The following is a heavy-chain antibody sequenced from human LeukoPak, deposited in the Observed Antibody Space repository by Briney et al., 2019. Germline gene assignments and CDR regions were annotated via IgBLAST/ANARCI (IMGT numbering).Heavy chain of an antibody. CDR3: ASLVIADSGAFDI. Sequence: SETLSLTCTVSGGSISSYYWSWIRQPPGKGPEWIGYIYYSGSTNYNPSLKSRVTISVDTSKNQFSLKLSSVTAADTAVYYCASLVIADSGAFDIWGQGTMVTVSS. CDR1: GGSISSYY. V-gene: IGHV4-59*08. J-gene: IGHJ3*02. D-gene: IGHD2/OR15-2a*01. CDR2: IYYSGST.